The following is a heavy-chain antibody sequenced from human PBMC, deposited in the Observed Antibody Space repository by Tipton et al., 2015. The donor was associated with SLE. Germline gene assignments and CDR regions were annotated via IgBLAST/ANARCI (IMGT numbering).Heavy chain of an antibody. J-gene: IGHJ3*02. CDR3: ARDQRAFDI. Sequence: TLSLTCTVSGGSVSSGSYYWSWIRQPPGKGLGWIGYIYYSGSTNYNPSLKSRVTISVDTSKNQFSLKLSSVTAADTAVYYCARDQRAFDIWGQGTMVTVSS. CDR1: GGSVSSGSYY. V-gene: IGHV4-61*01. CDR2: IYYSGST.